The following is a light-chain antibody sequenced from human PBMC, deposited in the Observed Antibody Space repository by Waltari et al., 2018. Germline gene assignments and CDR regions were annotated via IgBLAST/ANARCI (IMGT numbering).Light chain of an antibody. Sequence: DILLTQSPDILSLSPGEGATLSCRASERVSSSYLAWYQQKPGQAPRLLVFAASSRATGIPDRFSGSGSGTDFTLTISRLEPEDFAVYYCQHYGSSLTFGGGT. V-gene: IGKV3-20*01. J-gene: IGKJ4*01. CDR1: ERVSSSY. CDR3: QHYGSSLT. CDR2: AAS.